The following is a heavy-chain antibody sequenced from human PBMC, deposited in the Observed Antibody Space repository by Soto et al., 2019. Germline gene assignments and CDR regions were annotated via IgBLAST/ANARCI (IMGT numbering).Heavy chain of an antibody. J-gene: IGHJ6*03. D-gene: IGHD4-17*01. V-gene: IGHV1-46*03. CDR1: GYTFTSYY. CDR2: INPSGGST. CDR3: ARESGDYVPNDMDV. Sequence: ASVKVSCKAAGYTFTSYYMHWGRQAPGQGLEWMGIINPSGGSTSYAQKFQGRVTMTRNTSTSTVYMELSGLRSEDTAVYYCARESGDYVPNDMDVWGKGTTVTV.